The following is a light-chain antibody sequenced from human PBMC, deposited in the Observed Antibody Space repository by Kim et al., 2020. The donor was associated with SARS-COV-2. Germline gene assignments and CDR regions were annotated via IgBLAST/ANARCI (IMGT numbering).Light chain of an antibody. Sequence: LQQTVRTTTQGDNLRSNHASCYQHKPRHAPVVVIYGENDRPSGIPDRFSGSSSGDTASLTITGAQADDEADYYCCSRDTTSNPFFVFGGGTKVTVL. J-gene: IGLJ1*01. CDR1: NLRSNH. CDR3: CSRDTTSNPFFV. CDR2: GEN. V-gene: IGLV3-19*01.